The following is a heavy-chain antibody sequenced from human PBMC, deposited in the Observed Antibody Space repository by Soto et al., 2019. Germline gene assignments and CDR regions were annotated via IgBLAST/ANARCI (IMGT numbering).Heavy chain of an antibody. CDR2: ISSYNAKT. Sequence: QVQLVQSGAEVKKPGASVKVCCKASGYTVSGYGLTWVRQAPGQGLEWMGWISSYNAKTRYAHKFQGRVSMTIDTSTNTANLELTSLTSADTAVYYCATGGGQRYGEFDFWGQGTLVIVSA. V-gene: IGHV1-18*01. D-gene: IGHD1-26*01. CDR1: GYTVSGYG. J-gene: IGHJ4*02. CDR3: ATGGGQRYGEFDF.